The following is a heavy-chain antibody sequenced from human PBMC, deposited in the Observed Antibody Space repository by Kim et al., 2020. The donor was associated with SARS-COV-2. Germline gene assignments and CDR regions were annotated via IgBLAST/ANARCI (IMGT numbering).Heavy chain of an antibody. D-gene: IGHD1-26*01. CDR2: NK. Sequence: NKDYAVSVKSRITTNSDTSKNQFSLQLHSVTAEDTAVYYCAKGWLKVGFDYWGQGILVTVSS. J-gene: IGHJ4*02. V-gene: IGHV6-1*01. CDR3: AKGWLKVGFDY.